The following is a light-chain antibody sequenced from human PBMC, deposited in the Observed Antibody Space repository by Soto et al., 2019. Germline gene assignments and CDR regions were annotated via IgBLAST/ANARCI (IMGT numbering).Light chain of an antibody. CDR3: QQYGSSRT. Sequence: EIVLTQSPGTLSLSPGERATLSCRASQSVSSSYLAWYQQKPGQAPRLLIYAASSRATGIPDRFSGTGSGTDFTLTISRLEPEDLAVYYCQQYGSSRTFGQGTKVDI. CDR2: AAS. J-gene: IGKJ1*01. V-gene: IGKV3-20*01. CDR1: QSVSSSY.